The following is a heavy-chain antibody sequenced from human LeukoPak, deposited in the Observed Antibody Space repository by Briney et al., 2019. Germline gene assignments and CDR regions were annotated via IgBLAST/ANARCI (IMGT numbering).Heavy chain of an antibody. J-gene: IGHJ5*02. V-gene: IGHV3-30*04. CDR2: ISYDGSNK. CDR3: AKDLEDFGYYYDSSGRRWFDP. D-gene: IGHD3-22*01. Sequence: PGGSLRLSCAASGFTFSSYAMHWVRQAPGKGLEWVAVISYDGSNKYYADSVKGRFTISRDNSKNTLYLQMNSLRAEDTAVYYCAKDLEDFGYYYDSSGRRWFDPWGQGTLVTVSS. CDR1: GFTFSSYA.